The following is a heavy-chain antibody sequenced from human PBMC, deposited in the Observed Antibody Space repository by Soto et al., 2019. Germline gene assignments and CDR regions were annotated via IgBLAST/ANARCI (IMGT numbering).Heavy chain of an antibody. CDR1: GFTFSIYA. CDR2: INDDGDRT. Sequence: EVQLLESGGGSVQPGGSLKLSCVVSGFTFSIYAMCWVRQAPGRGPEWVAGINDDGDRTYYADSAKGRFTISRDNSKNTLYLQMNSLRAEDTAVYYCAREEWTDRRPYLYSGMDVWGQGTTVTVSS. D-gene: IGHD3-3*01. V-gene: IGHV3-23*01. J-gene: IGHJ6*02. CDR3: AREEWTDRRPYLYSGMDV.